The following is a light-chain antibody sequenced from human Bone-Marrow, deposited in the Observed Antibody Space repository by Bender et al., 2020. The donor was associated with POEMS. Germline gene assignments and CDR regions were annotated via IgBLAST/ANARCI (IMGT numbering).Light chain of an antibody. CDR3: QTWDTTFDTV. J-gene: IGLJ7*01. Sequence: SYELTQPPSVSVSPGQTATITCSGHKLGNKFSSWYQHKPGQSPVLVVYQDTQRPSGIPERFSGSTSGDTVTLTISGTQAMDEADYYCQTWDTTFDTVFGGGTHLTVL. V-gene: IGLV3-1*01. CDR2: QDT. CDR1: KLGNKF.